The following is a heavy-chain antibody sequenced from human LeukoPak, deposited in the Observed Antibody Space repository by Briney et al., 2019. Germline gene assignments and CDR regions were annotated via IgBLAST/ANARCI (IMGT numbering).Heavy chain of an antibody. D-gene: IGHD6-13*01. CDR3: ARGSSSNSWYFDY. CDR2: AYYRSKWYS. V-gene: IGHV6-1*01. Sequence: SQTLSLTCAISGDSVSSNSATWTWIRQSPSRGLGWLGRAYYRSKWYSDYAVSVKSRITINPDTSKNQFSLQLNSVTPEDTAVYYCARGSSSNSWYFDYWGQGTLVTVSS. CDR1: GDSVSSNSAT. J-gene: IGHJ4*02.